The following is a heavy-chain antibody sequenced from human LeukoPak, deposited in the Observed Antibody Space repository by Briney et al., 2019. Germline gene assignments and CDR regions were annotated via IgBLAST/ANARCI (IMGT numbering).Heavy chain of an antibody. CDR3: AREIRPGNYYYYMDV. J-gene: IGHJ6*03. CDR1: GGSFSGYY. Sequence: SETLSLACAVYGGSFSGYYWSWIRQPPGKGLEWIGEINHSGSTNYNPSLKSRVTISVDTSKNQFSLKLSSVTAADTAVYYCAREIRPGNYYYYMDVWGKGTTVTISS. V-gene: IGHV4-34*01. CDR2: INHSGST. D-gene: IGHD1-14*01.